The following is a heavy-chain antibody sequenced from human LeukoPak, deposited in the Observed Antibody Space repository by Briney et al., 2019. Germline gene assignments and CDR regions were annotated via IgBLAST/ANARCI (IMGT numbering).Heavy chain of an antibody. CDR3: ARGLYDIPPTPFDI. J-gene: IGHJ3*02. CDR2: IYSSGNT. CDR1: GDSISSGSTY. Sequence: SQTLSLTCGVSGDSISSGSTYWSWIRQPAGKGLEWIGRIYSSGNTNYNPSLKSRVTISVDTSKNQFSLTLSSVTAAATAVYYCARGLYDIPPTPFDIWGQGTLVTVSS. V-gene: IGHV4-61*02. D-gene: IGHD3-9*01.